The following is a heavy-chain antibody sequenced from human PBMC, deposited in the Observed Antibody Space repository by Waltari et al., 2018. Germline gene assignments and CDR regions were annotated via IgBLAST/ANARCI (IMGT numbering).Heavy chain of an antibody. CDR1: GGTLSGFY. D-gene: IGHD3-3*01. Sequence: QVHLQQWGAGLLKPSETLSLTCGVYGGTLSGFYWSWIRQPPGKGLEWIGEISHSGYTTYNPALKGRVTMSMNTSKSQFSLTLYSMTAADTAVDYCASLLLDTPPGSYYYYMDVWGKGTTVTVSS. V-gene: IGHV4-34*02. CDR2: ISHSGYT. CDR3: ASLLLDTPPGSYYYYMDV. J-gene: IGHJ6*03.